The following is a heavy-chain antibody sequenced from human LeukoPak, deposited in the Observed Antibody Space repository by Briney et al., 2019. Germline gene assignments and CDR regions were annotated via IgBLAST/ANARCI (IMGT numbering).Heavy chain of an antibody. J-gene: IGHJ4*02. Sequence: SETLSLTCTVSGDSISSNSYYWGWIRQPPGKGLEWIGYVSYSGSADYNPSLKSRVIISIDTSKNQFSLRLSSLTAADTAVYYCARENDRYGRIDYWGQGTQVTVSS. CDR1: GDSISSNSYY. CDR2: VSYSGSA. CDR3: ARENDRYGRIDY. D-gene: IGHD5-18*01. V-gene: IGHV4-39*07.